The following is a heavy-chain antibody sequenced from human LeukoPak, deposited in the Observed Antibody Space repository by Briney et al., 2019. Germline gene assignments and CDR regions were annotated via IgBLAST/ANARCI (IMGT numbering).Heavy chain of an antibody. CDR2: ISNSGDTT. Sequence: PGGSLRLSCAVSGFTFSSYAMNWVRQAPGKGLEWVSGISNSGDTTYYADSVKGRLTVSRDNSKNTLYLQMNSLRAEDTAVYYCATSDYSNFRGNDAFDIWGQGTMVTVSS. D-gene: IGHD4-11*01. CDR3: ATSDYSNFRGNDAFDI. CDR1: GFTFSSYA. V-gene: IGHV3-23*01. J-gene: IGHJ3*02.